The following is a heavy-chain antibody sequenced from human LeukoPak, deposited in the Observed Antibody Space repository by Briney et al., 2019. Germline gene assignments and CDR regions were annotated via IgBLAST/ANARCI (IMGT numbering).Heavy chain of an antibody. V-gene: IGHV4-38-2*02. J-gene: IGHJ5*02. D-gene: IGHD3-9*01. Sequence: PSETLSLTCTVSGYSISTGFYWGWIRQPPGKGLEWIGTIHGGGTTNYNPFLKSRLTLSVDTSKNQFSLKLSSVTAADTAVYYCATLTGYSSESWFDPWGQGILVTVSS. CDR2: IHGGGTT. CDR1: GYSISTGFY. CDR3: ATLTGYSSESWFDP.